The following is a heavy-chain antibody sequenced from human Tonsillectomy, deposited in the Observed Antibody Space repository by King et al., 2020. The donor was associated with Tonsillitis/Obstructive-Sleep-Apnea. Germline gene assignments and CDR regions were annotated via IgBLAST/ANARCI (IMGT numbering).Heavy chain of an antibody. CDR1: GFTFSSYA. V-gene: IGHV3-30*04. Sequence: VQLVESGGGVGQPGRSLRLSCAASGFTFSSYAIHWVRQAPGKGLEWVAVISYDGSNKYYADSVKGRFTISRDNSKNTLDLQMYSLRAEDTAVYYCAREGIYDSSGYADTFDIWGQGTLVTVSS. D-gene: IGHD3-22*01. J-gene: IGHJ3*02. CDR2: ISYDGSNK. CDR3: AREGIYDSSGYADTFDI.